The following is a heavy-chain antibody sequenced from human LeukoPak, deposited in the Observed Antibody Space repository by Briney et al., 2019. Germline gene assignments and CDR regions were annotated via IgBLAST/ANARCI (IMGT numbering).Heavy chain of an antibody. CDR3: ARGAFYGDPFDY. D-gene: IGHD4-17*01. J-gene: IGHJ4*02. CDR2: ISYDGSNK. CDR1: GFTFSSYA. Sequence: GRSLRLSCAASGFTFSSYAMHWVRQAPGKGLEWVAVISYDGSNKYYADSVKGRFTISRDNSKNTLYLQMNSLRAEDTAVYYCARGAFYGDPFDYWGQGTLVTVSS. V-gene: IGHV3-30*04.